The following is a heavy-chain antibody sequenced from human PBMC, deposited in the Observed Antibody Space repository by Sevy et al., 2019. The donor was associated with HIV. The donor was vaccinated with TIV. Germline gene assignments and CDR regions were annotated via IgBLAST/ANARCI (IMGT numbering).Heavy chain of an antibody. V-gene: IGHV5-51*01. Sequence: GDSLKISCKSSGYSFSNFWIGWVRQVPGKGLEWMGIIYPGDSDSRYSTSFQGQVTISADKSISTAYLQWRSLKASDTAMYYCARLHYSSSSVNSPPFDYWGQGTLVTVSS. CDR3: ARLHYSSSSVNSPPFDY. J-gene: IGHJ4*02. D-gene: IGHD6-6*01. CDR1: GYSFSNFW. CDR2: IYPGDSDS.